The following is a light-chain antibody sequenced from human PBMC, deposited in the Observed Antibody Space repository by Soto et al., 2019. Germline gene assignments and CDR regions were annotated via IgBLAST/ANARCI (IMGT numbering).Light chain of an antibody. CDR2: DVI. CDR1: SSDVGGYNY. J-gene: IGLJ2*01. CDR3: SSYTSSSTLV. Sequence: QSALTQPASVSGSPGQSITNSCTGTSSDVGGYNYVSWYQQHPGKAPKLMIFDVINRPSGVSNRFSGSKSGNTASLTISGLQAEDDADYYCSSYTSSSTLVFGGATKLTVL. V-gene: IGLV2-14*01.